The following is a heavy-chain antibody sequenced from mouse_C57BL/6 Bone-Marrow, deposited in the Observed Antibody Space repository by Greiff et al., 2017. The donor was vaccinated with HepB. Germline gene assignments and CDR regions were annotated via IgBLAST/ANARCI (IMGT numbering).Heavy chain of an antibody. CDR3: AREGAGDY. J-gene: IGHJ4*01. V-gene: IGHV3-6*01. Sequence: ESGPGLVKPSQSLSLTCSVTGYSITSGYYWNWIRQFPGNKLEWMGYISYDGSNNYNPSLKNRISHTRDTSKNQFFLKLNSVTTEDTATYYCAREGAGDYWGQGTSVTVSS. CDR2: ISYDGSN. CDR1: GYSITSGYY.